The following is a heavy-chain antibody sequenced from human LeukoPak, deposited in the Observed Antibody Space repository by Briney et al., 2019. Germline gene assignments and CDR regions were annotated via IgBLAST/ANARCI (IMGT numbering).Heavy chain of an antibody. D-gene: IGHD4-23*01. CDR3: ARDYGGSSPFDY. CDR2: ISSSGSTI. CDR1: GFSFRSYA. Sequence: GGSLRLSCAASGFSFRSYAMSWVRQAPGKGLEWVSGISSSGSTIYYADSVKGRFTISRDNAKNSLYLQMNSLRAEDTAVYYCARDYGGSSPFDYWGQGTLVTVSS. J-gene: IGHJ4*02. V-gene: IGHV3-48*03.